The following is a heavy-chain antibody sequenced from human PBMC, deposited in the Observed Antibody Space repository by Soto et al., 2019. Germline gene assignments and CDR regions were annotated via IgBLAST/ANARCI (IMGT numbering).Heavy chain of an antibody. CDR3: ARDSGTTDAFDI. D-gene: IGHD1-26*01. J-gene: IGHJ3*02. Sequence: QVQLVESGGGVVQPGRSLRLSCAASGFTFSSYAMHWVRQAPGTGLEWVAVISYDGSNKYYADSVKGRFTISRDNSKNTLYLQMNSLRAEDTAVYYCARDSGTTDAFDIWGQGTMVTVSS. V-gene: IGHV3-30-3*01. CDR1: GFTFSSYA. CDR2: ISYDGSNK.